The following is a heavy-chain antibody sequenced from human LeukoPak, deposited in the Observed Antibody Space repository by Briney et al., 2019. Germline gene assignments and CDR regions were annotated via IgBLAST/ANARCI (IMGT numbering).Heavy chain of an antibody. CDR2: IHGSASYN. V-gene: IGHV3-21*06. J-gene: IGHJ6*03. D-gene: IGHD5-12*01. Sequence: GGSLRHSCAASGFIFSNYYLNWVRQAPGKGLEWVSCIHGSASYNYYADSVKGRFTVSRDSAKNSLYLEMSSLRVEDTAVYYCVRAFGGYDSQRFYYNMDVWGKGTTVTVSS. CDR3: VRAFGGYDSQRFYYNMDV. CDR1: GFIFSNYY.